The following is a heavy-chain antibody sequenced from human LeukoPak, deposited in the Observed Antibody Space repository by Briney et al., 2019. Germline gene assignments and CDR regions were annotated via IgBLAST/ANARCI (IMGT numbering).Heavy chain of an antibody. V-gene: IGHV1-46*01. Sequence: GASVKVSCKASGYTFTSYYMHWVRQAPGQGLEWMGIINPSGGSTSYAQKFQGRVTMTRGTSTSTVYMELSSLRSEDTAVYYCAREVKAVDFWSGYGAFDIWGQGTMVTVSS. J-gene: IGHJ3*02. CDR2: INPSGGST. CDR1: GYTFTSYY. CDR3: AREVKAVDFWSGYGAFDI. D-gene: IGHD3-3*01.